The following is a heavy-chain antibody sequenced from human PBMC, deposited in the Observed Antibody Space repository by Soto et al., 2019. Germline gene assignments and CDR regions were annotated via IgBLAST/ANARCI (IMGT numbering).Heavy chain of an antibody. Sequence: QLQLQESGPGLVKPSETLSLTCTVSGGSISSSSYYWGWIRQPPGKGLEWIGSIYYSGSTYYNPSPRSEATISVDTSKNRFSLSRSSVTAADTAVYYCASKIKIVVVVAATLGAFDIWGQGTMVTVSS. CDR2: IYYSGST. CDR3: ASKIKIVVVVAATLGAFDI. V-gene: IGHV4-39*01. J-gene: IGHJ3*02. CDR1: GGSISSSSYY. D-gene: IGHD2-15*01.